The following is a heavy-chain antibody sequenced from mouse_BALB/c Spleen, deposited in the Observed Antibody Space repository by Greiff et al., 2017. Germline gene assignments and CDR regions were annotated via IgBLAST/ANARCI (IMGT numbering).Heavy chain of an antibody. V-gene: IGHV5-12-1*01. CDR1: GFAFSSYD. D-gene: IGHD1-1*01. Sequence: DVQLVESGGGLVKPGGSLKLSCAASGFAFSSYDMSWVRQTPEKRLEWVAYISSGGGSTYYPDTVKGRFTISRDNAKNTLYLQMSSLKSEDTAMYYCARHGSSYWYAMDYWGQGTSVTVSS. CDR3: ARHGSSYWYAMDY. CDR2: ISSGGGST. J-gene: IGHJ4*01.